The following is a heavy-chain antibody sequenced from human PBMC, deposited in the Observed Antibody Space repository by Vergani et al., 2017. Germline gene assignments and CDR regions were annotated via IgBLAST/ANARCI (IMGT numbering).Heavy chain of an antibody. Sequence: QLQLQESGSGLVKPSQTLSLTCAVSGGSISSGGYSWSWIRQPPGKGLEWIGYIYHSGSTYYNPSLKSRVTISVDRSKNQFSLKLSSVTAADTAVYYCARSAYYDFWSGYRIDAFDIWGQGTMVTVSS. CDR3: ARSAYYDFWSGYRIDAFDI. CDR1: GGSISSGGYS. V-gene: IGHV4-30-2*01. CDR2: IYHSGST. D-gene: IGHD3-3*01. J-gene: IGHJ3*02.